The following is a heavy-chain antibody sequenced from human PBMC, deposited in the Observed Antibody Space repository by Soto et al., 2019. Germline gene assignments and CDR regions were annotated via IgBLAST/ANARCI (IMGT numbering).Heavy chain of an antibody. Sequence: PGGSLRLSCAASGFTFSSYSMNWVRQAPGKGLEWVSSISSSSSYIYYADSVKGRFTISRDNAKNSLYLQMNSLRAEDTAVYYCARGGYCSGGSCYSAGYYYYGMDVWGQGTTVTVSS. CDR1: GFTFSSYS. V-gene: IGHV3-21*01. CDR3: ARGGYCSGGSCYSAGYYYYGMDV. CDR2: ISSSSSYI. D-gene: IGHD2-15*01. J-gene: IGHJ6*02.